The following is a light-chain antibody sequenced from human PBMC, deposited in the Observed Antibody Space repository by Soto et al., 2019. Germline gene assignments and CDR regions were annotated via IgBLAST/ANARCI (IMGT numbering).Light chain of an antibody. J-gene: IGKJ4*01. CDR1: QDIRSS. CDR3: QQDSSWPLT. CDR2: GAS. V-gene: IGKV3-15*01. Sequence: VMTQSPATLSVSPGERVTLSCRDSQDIRSSLAWYQQKPGQAPRLLIYGASIRATGVPATFSGSGSGTEFTLSISSLQSEHLGVYYCQQDSSWPLTFGGGTNVEIK.